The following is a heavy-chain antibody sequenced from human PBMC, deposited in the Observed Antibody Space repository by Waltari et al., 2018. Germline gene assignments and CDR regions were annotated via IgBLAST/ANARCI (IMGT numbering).Heavy chain of an antibody. CDR2: INLDGSEK. V-gene: IGHV3-7*01. CDR1: GFTFSRYW. CDR3: AKNRRGYDSGWSYFEY. D-gene: IGHD6-19*01. Sequence: EVQLVESGGALVQPGGSLRLSCVASGFTFSRYWMSWVRQAPGKGLEWVANINLDGSEKYYVDSVRGRFDISRDNAKNSLYLQMNNLRAEDTAVYYCAKNRRGYDSGWSYFEYWGQGTLVTVSS. J-gene: IGHJ4*02.